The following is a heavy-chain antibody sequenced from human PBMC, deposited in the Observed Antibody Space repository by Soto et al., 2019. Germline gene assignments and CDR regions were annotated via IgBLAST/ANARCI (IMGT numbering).Heavy chain of an antibody. Sequence: VYLVQSGAEVKKPGSSVKISCKASGGIFSSNTINWVRQAAGQGLEWMGGIIPLFGTANYAEKFQGRVTITADKSTKTEYMELTSLRSEDTAVYYCASKAACGGDCYAFDSWGQGTVVTVSS. CDR2: IIPLFGTA. CDR1: GGIFSSNT. V-gene: IGHV1-69*06. CDR3: ASKAACGGDCYAFDS. J-gene: IGHJ4*02. D-gene: IGHD2-21*02.